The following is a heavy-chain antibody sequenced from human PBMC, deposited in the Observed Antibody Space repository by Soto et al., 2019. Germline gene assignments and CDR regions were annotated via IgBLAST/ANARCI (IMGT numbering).Heavy chain of an antibody. CDR1: GYTFTSHA. J-gene: IGHJ3*02. CDR3: ARLGGVAAGAFDM. V-gene: IGHV1-3*01. CDR2: TNAGNGNT. D-gene: IGHD1-26*01. Sequence: QVQLVQSGAELKKPGASVKVSCKASGYTFTSHAIHWVRQAPGERLEWMGSTNAGNGNTKHSQKLQGRVTVSGDTSATTVYMELSSLRSEDTAVYYCARLGGVAAGAFDMWGQGTMVIVSS.